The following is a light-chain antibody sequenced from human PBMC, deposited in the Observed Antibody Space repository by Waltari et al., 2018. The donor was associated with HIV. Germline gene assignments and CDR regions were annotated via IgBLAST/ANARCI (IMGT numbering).Light chain of an antibody. V-gene: IGKV1-39*01. J-gene: IGKJ3*01. CDR3: QQSYNKVT. Sequence: DIQMSQSPSSLSASLVDRVIITCRASQTISTYVNWYQHKSGRAPHLLIYAASSLQIGVPSRFSGSGSGTDFTLTIDSLQAEDFATYYCQQSYNKVTFGPGTRV. CDR2: AAS. CDR1: QTISTY.